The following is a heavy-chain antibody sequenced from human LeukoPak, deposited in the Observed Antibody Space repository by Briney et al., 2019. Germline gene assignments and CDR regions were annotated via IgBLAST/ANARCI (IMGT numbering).Heavy chain of an antibody. D-gene: IGHD2-2*02. CDR1: GDSISGYY. Sequence: PSETLSLTCTVSGDSISGYYWSWIRQSPGKGLEWIAYINYSGRTNYNLSLKNRATISVDTSNNQFSLRLSSVTAADTAVYFCARCTSTSCYNFDYWGQGTLVTVSS. CDR3: ARCTSTSCYNFDY. V-gene: IGHV4-59*08. J-gene: IGHJ4*02. CDR2: INYSGRT.